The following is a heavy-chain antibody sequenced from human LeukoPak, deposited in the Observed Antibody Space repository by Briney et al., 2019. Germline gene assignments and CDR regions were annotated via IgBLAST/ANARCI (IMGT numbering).Heavy chain of an antibody. CDR1: GGSFSGHY. CDR2: INDSGST. CDR3: ATRTYYYEGSAYYRLPSQH. Sequence: SETLSLTCAVYGGSFSGHYWSWIRQPPGKGLEWIGEINDSGSTNYNPSLKSRVTISVDTSKNQFSLKLSSVTAADTAVYYCATRTYYYEGSAYYRLPSQHWGQGTLVTVSS. D-gene: IGHD3-22*01. J-gene: IGHJ1*01. V-gene: IGHV4-34*01.